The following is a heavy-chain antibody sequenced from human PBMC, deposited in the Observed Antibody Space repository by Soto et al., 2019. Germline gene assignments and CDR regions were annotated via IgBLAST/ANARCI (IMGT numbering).Heavy chain of an antibody. Sequence: ASVKVSCKASGYTFSDYYIHWVRQAPGQGLEWMGWINPNSGGTNYAQKFQGRVTMTRDTSISTAYMELSRLRSDDTAVYYCARDVRSNDILPYYYYGMDVWGQGTTVTVSS. D-gene: IGHD3-9*01. CDR2: INPNSGGT. CDR1: GYTFSDYY. J-gene: IGHJ6*02. V-gene: IGHV1-2*02. CDR3: ARDVRSNDILPYYYYGMDV.